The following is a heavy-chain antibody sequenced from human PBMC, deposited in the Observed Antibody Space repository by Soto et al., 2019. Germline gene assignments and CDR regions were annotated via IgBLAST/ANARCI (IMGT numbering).Heavy chain of an antibody. V-gene: IGHV3-30-3*01. D-gene: IGHD3-22*01. CDR1: GFTFSSYA. CDR2: ISYDGSNK. CDR3: ARDYYDSSGHFDY. Sequence: QVQLVESGGGVVQPGRSLRLSCAASGFTFSSYAMHWVRQAPGKGLEWVAVISYDGSNKYYADSVKGRFTISRDNFKNTLYLQMNSLRAEDTAVYYCARDYYDSSGHFDYWGQGTLVTVSS. J-gene: IGHJ4*02.